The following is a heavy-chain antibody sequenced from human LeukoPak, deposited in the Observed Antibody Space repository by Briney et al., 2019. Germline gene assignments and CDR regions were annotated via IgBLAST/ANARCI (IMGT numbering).Heavy chain of an antibody. Sequence: PSETLSLTCTVSGGSISGGDYYWSWIRQPPGKGLEWIGYIYYSGSTYYNPSPKSRVTISVDTSKNQFSLKLSSVTAADTAVYYCARVTDRFLATQFDYWGQGTLVTVSS. CDR1: GGSISGGDYY. D-gene: IGHD3-3*01. J-gene: IGHJ4*02. CDR2: IYYSGST. V-gene: IGHV4-30-4*01. CDR3: ARVTDRFLATQFDY.